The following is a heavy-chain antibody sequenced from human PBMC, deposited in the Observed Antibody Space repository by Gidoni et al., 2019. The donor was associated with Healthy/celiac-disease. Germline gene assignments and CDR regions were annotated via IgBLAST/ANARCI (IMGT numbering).Heavy chain of an antibody. J-gene: IGHJ2*01. CDR3: ARDIWYFDL. V-gene: IGHV4-61*02. CDR2: IYTSGST. Sequence: QVQLQQSGPGLVKPPQTLSLTCTGSGGSISSGSYYWSWIRQPAGKGLEWIGRIYTSGSTNYNPSLKSRVTMSVDTSKNQFSLKLSSVTAADTAVYYCARDIWYFDLWGRGTLVTVSS. CDR1: GGSISSGSYY.